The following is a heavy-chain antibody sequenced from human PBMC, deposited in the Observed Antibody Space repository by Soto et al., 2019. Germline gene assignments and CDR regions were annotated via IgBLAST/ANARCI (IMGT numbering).Heavy chain of an antibody. CDR3: ARNVVVMTALDY. CDR2: INAGNGNT. V-gene: IGHV1-3*01. CDR1: GYTFTSYA. J-gene: IGHJ4*02. D-gene: IGHD2-21*02. Sequence: ASVKVSCKASGYTFTSYAMHWVRQAPGQRLEWMGWINAGNGNTKYSQKFQGRVTITRDTSASTAYMELSSPRSEDTAVYYCARNVVVMTALDYWGQGTLVTVSS.